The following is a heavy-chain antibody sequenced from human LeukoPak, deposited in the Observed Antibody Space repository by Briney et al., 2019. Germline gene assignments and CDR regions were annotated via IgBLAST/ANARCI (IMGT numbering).Heavy chain of an antibody. Sequence: ASVKVSCKASGYTFSSYGISWVRQAPGQGLEWMGWISAYNGNTNYAQKLQGRVTMTTDTSTSTAYTELRSLRSDDTAVYCCAGTSPGIAAAGTPFDYWGQGTLVTVSS. CDR2: ISAYNGNT. CDR1: GYTFSSYG. CDR3: AGTSPGIAAAGTPFDY. J-gene: IGHJ4*02. V-gene: IGHV1-18*01. D-gene: IGHD6-13*01.